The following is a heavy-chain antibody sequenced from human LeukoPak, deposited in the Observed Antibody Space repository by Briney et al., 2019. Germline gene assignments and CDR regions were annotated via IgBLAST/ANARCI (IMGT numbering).Heavy chain of an antibody. CDR2: ISYDGSNK. CDR3: ARTVGATIDAFGI. D-gene: IGHD1-26*01. J-gene: IGHJ3*02. Sequence: GGSLRLSCAASGFTFSSYAMHWVRQAPGKGLEWVAVISYDGSNKYYADSVKGRFTISRDNSKNTLYLQMNSLRAEDTAVYYCARTVGATIDAFGIWGQGTMVTVSS. V-gene: IGHV3-30*04. CDR1: GFTFSSYA.